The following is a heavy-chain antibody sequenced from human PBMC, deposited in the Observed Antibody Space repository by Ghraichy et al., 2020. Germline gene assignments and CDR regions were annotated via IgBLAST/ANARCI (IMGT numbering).Heavy chain of an antibody. CDR3: ARDIGSSSFF. J-gene: IGHJ4*02. D-gene: IGHD6-6*01. V-gene: IGHV3-74*01. CDR1: GFTFSSYW. Sequence: GGSLRLSCAASGFTFSSYWMHWVRQAPGKGLVWVSRITSDGRSTSYADSVKGRFTISRDNAKNTLYLQMNSLRAEDTAVYYCARDIGSSSFFWGQGTLVTVSS. CDR2: ITSDGRST.